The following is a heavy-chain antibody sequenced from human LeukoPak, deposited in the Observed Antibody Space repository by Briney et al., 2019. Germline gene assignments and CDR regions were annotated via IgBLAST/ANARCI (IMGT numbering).Heavy chain of an antibody. J-gene: IGHJ4*02. V-gene: IGHV1-46*01. Sequence: ASVKVSCKASGYTFTSYYMHWVRQAPGQGLEWMGIINPSGGSTSYAQKFQGRVTMTRDTSTSTVYMELSSLRSEDTAVYYCASSYPDTAMNLGGHDYWGQGTLSPSPQ. D-gene: IGHD5-18*01. CDR2: INPSGGST. CDR3: ASSYPDTAMNLGGHDY. CDR1: GYTFTSYY.